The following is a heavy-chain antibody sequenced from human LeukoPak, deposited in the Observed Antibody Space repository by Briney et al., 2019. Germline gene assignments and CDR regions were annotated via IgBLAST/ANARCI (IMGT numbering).Heavy chain of an antibody. CDR1: GGSFSGYY. D-gene: IGHD5-18*01. CDR2: INHSGST. J-gene: IGHJ6*03. CDR3: ARLTHEQPRRGYSYGYRDYYYYYYMDV. V-gene: IGHV4-34*01. Sequence: SETLSLTCAVYGGSFSGYYWSWIRQPPGKGLEWIGEINHSGSTNYNPSLKSRVTISVDTSKNQFSLKLSSVTAADTAVYYCARLTHEQPRRGYSYGYRDYYYYYYMDVWGKGTTVTVSS.